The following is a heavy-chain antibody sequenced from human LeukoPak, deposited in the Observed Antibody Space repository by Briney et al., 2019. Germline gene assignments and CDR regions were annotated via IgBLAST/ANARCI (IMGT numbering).Heavy chain of an antibody. Sequence: SETLSLTCTVSGGSISSYYWSWIRQPPGKGLKWIGYIYYSGSTNYNPSLKSRVTISVDTSKNQFSLKLSSVTAADTAVYYCARGSEWLVGFYDYWGQGTLVTVSS. CDR3: ARGSEWLVGFYDY. J-gene: IGHJ4*02. CDR2: IYYSGST. V-gene: IGHV4-59*01. D-gene: IGHD6-19*01. CDR1: GGSISSYY.